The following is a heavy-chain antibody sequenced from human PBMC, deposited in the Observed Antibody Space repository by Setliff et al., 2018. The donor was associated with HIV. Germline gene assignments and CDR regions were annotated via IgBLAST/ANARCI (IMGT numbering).Heavy chain of an antibody. Sequence: SETLSLTCAVYGGSFSAYHWSWIRQTPGKGLEWLGEINHSGSTAYNLALESRVSMSIDTSKNQFSLKLTSVTAADTAIYYCARSRDYTGSWFRPFYLDFWGHGSLVTVSS. CDR2: INHSGST. CDR1: GGSFSAYH. CDR3: ARSRDYTGSWFRPFYLDF. J-gene: IGHJ4*01. D-gene: IGHD3-3*01. V-gene: IGHV4-34*01.